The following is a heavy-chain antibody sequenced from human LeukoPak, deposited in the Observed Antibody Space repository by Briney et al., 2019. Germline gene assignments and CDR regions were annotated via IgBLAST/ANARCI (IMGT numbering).Heavy chain of an antibody. CDR1: GFTFSTYG. D-gene: IGHD3-16*02. V-gene: IGHV3-30*12. CDR2: IRYDGSNK. CDR3: ARLMYDYVWGSYRYGFDY. J-gene: IGHJ4*02. Sequence: GGSLRLSCAASGFTFSTYGMLWVRQAPGQGPEWVALIRYDGSNKYYADSVKGRSTISRDNSKNTLYLQMNSLRAEDTAVYCCARLMYDYVWGSYRYGFDYWGQGALVTVSS.